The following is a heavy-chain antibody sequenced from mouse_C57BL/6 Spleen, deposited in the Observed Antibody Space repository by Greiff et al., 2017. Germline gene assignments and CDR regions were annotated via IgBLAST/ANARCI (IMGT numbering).Heavy chain of an antibody. D-gene: IGHD1-1*01. CDR1: GYAFSSSW. V-gene: IGHV1-82*01. CDR3: AYGTPDY. CDR2: IYPGDGDT. J-gene: IGHJ2*01. Sequence: VQLKESGPELVKPGASVKISCKASGYAFSSSWMNWVKQRPGKGLEWIGRIYPGDGDTNYNGKFKGKATLTADKSSSTAYMQLSSLTSEDSAVYFCAYGTPDYWGQGTTLTVSS.